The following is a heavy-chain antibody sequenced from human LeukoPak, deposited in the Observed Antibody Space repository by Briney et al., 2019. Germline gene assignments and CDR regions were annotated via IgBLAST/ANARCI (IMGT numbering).Heavy chain of an antibody. D-gene: IGHD4-17*01. Sequence: GASVTVSCKASGYTFTGYYMHWVRQAPGQGLEWMGWINPNSGGTNYAQKFLGRVTMTRDTSISTAYMELSRLRSDDTAVYYCARSTVTTAHDYWGQGTLVAVSS. V-gene: IGHV1-2*02. J-gene: IGHJ4*02. CDR1: GYTFTGYY. CDR3: ARSTVTTAHDY. CDR2: INPNSGGT.